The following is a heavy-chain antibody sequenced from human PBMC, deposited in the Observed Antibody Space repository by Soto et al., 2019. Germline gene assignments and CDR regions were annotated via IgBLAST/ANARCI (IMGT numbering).Heavy chain of an antibody. Sequence: LSLTSSISGSGFSSESAAWNWNKQSPSRGLEWLGRTYYRSKWYNDYAVSVKSRITIKPDTSKNQFSLQLNSVTPEDTAVYYCASVGGAVGPNWFDPRARGNLVTVPS. J-gene: IGHJ5*02. V-gene: IGHV6-1*01. D-gene: IGHD6-19*01. CDR1: GSGFSSESAA. CDR2: TYYRSKWYN. CDR3: ASVGGAVGPNWFDP.